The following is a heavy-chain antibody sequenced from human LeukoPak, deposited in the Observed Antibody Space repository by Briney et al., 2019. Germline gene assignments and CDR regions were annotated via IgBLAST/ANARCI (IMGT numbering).Heavy chain of an antibody. V-gene: IGHV4-4*07. D-gene: IGHD6-19*01. CDR2: ICNSGST. Sequence: SETLSLTCTVSGGSTSNYCWSCIRQPAGKGLEWIGRICNSGSTNYNPSLKSRVTMSVDTSKNQFSLKLTSVTAADTAVYYCAEGGQWLRVWGQGTLVTVSS. J-gene: IGHJ4*02. CDR1: GGSTSNYC. CDR3: AEGGQWLRV.